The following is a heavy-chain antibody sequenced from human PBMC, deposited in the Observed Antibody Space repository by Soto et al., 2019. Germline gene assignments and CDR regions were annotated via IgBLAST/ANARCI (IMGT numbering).Heavy chain of an antibody. Sequence: PSETLSLTCTVSGGSVSNNNYYWSWIRQPPGKGLEWIGYISYTGNTNYNPSLKSRVTISVDTSKNHFPLKLSSVTAADTAVYSCAGSGGSYYGSLFGYWGQGTLVTVSS. V-gene: IGHV4-61*03. D-gene: IGHD1-26*01. CDR3: AGSGGSYYGSLFGY. CDR2: ISYTGNT. CDR1: GGSVSNNNYY. J-gene: IGHJ4*02.